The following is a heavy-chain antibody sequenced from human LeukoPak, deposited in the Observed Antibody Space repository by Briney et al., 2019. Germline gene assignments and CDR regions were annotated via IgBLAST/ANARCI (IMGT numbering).Heavy chain of an antibody. D-gene: IGHD6-13*01. CDR2: IYHSGST. Sequence: SETLSLTCTVSGGSISSSNWWSWVRQPPGKGLEWIGEIYHSGSTNYNPSLKSRVTISVDKSKNQFSLKLSSVTAADTAVYYCAREVGQQLSARGWFDPWGQGTLVTVSS. J-gene: IGHJ5*02. CDR3: AREVGQQLSARGWFDP. CDR1: GGSISSSNW. V-gene: IGHV4-4*02.